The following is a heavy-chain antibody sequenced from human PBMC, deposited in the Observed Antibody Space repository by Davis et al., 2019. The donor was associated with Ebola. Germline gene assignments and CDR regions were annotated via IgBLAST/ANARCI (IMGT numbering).Heavy chain of an antibody. Sequence: GESLKISCAASGFTFSSYGMHWVRQAPGKGLEWVAVIWYDGSNKYYADSVKGRFTISRDNAKNSLYLQMNSLRDEDTAVYYCARADYDFWSGYQYADYWGQGTLVTVSS. D-gene: IGHD3-3*01. V-gene: IGHV3-33*08. CDR2: IWYDGSNK. CDR3: ARADYDFWSGYQYADY. CDR1: GFTFSSYG. J-gene: IGHJ4*02.